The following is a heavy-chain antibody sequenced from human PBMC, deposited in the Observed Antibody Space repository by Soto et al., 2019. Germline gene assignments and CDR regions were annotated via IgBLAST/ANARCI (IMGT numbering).Heavy chain of an antibody. D-gene: IGHD3-9*01. Sequence: QMQLVESGGGVVQPGRSLRLSCAASGFTFSSYAMHWVRQAPGKGLEWVAVISYDGSNKYYADSVKGRFTISRDNSKNTLYLQMNSLRAEDTAVYYCARESDILTGYYFDYWGQGTLVTVSS. CDR2: ISYDGSNK. CDR1: GFTFSSYA. V-gene: IGHV3-30-3*01. J-gene: IGHJ4*02. CDR3: ARESDILTGYYFDY.